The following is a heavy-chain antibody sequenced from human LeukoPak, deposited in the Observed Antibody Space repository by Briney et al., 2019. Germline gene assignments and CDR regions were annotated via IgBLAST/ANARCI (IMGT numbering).Heavy chain of an antibody. V-gene: IGHV3-30*18. CDR2: VSYDGSNK. Sequence: PGGSLRLSCAASGFTFSSYGMLRLRQAPGKGLEGVAVVSYDGSNKYYADSVKGRFTISRDNSKNTLYLQMNSLRAEDTAVYYCAKDLGLEQQLIDYWGQGTLVTVSS. J-gene: IGHJ4*02. CDR1: GFTFSSYG. CDR3: AKDLGLEQQLIDY. D-gene: IGHD6-13*01.